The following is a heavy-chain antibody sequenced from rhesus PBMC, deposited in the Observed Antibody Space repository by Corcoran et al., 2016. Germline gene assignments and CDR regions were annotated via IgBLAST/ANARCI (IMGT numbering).Heavy chain of an antibody. V-gene: IGHV3-72*01. CDR3: AREVGSNHFDY. CDR1: GFTFSSYA. Sequence: EVQLVESGGGLVQPGGSLRLSCAASGFTFSSYAMQWVHQAPGKGLEWVSAIGPGGDQYYADAVKGRFTISRDKAKNSLYLQMNSLRAEDTAVYYCAREVGSNHFDYWGQGVLVTVSS. CDR2: IGPGGDQ. D-gene: IGHD6-19*01. J-gene: IGHJ4*01.